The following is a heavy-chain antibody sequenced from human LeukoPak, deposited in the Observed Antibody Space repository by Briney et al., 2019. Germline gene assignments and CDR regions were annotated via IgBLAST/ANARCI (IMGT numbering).Heavy chain of an antibody. CDR1: GFTFSSYS. J-gene: IGHJ5*02. CDR2: ISSSSSTI. D-gene: IGHD4-17*01. CDR3: ARVYGDNWFDP. V-gene: IGHV3-48*01. Sequence: GSLRLSCAASGFTFSSYSMNWVRQAPGKGLEWVSYISSSSSTIYYADSVKGRFTISRDNAKNSLYLQMNSLRAEDTAVYYCARVYGDNWFDPWGQGTLVTVSS.